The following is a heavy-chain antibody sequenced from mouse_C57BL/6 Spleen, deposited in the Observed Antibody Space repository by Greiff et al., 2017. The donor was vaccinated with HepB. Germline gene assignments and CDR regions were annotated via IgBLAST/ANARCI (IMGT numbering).Heavy chain of an antibody. CDR2: ISYDGSN. Sequence: EVKLEESGPGLVKPSQSLSLTCSVTGYSITSGYYWNWIRQFPGNKLEWMGYISYDGSNNYNPSLKNRISITRDTSKNQFFLKLNSVTTEDTATYYCARHYYGSSRFAYWGQGTLVTVSA. V-gene: IGHV3-6*01. CDR1: GYSITSGYY. CDR3: ARHYYGSSRFAY. J-gene: IGHJ3*01. D-gene: IGHD1-1*01.